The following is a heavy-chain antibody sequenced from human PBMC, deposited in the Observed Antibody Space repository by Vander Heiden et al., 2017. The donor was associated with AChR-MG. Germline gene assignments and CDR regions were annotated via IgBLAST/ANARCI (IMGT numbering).Heavy chain of an antibody. CDR1: GISFSTYV. Sequence: EVQLLQSGGGLVQPGGSLRLSCAASGISFSTYVMGWVRQAPGKGLEWVSSISGSGGITYYTDSVKGRFTISRDNSKKTLYLQMNSLRAEDTAVYYCANPPVARNTYTYWGQGILVTVSS. CDR2: ISGSGGIT. J-gene: IGHJ4*02. D-gene: IGHD6-19*01. V-gene: IGHV3-23*01. CDR3: ANPPVARNTYTY.